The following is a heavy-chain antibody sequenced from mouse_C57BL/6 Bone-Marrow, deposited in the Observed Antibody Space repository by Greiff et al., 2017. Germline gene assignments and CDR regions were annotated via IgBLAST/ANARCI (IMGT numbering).Heavy chain of an antibody. CDR1: GYTFTSYG. CDR3: ARGGEGYYGNFLFAY. V-gene: IGHV1-81*01. Sequence: VQLQQSGAELARPGASVKLSCKASGYTFTSYGISWVKQRTGQGLEWIGEIYPRSGNTYYNEKFKGKATLTADKSSSTAYMELRSLTSEDSAVYFCARGGEGYYGNFLFAYWGQGTLVTVSA. CDR2: IYPRSGNT. D-gene: IGHD2-1*01. J-gene: IGHJ3*01.